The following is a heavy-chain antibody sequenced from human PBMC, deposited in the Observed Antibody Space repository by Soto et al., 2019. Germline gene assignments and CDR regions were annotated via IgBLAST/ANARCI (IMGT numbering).Heavy chain of an antibody. Sequence: GSLRLSCAASGFTFSDYAMNWVRQAPGKGLEWVSYISSSGTTVYYADSMKGRFTISRDNSKNTLYLQMNSLRAEDTAVYYCAKVWVLRYFDWLFFYWGQGTLVTVSS. CDR3: AKVWVLRYFDWLFFY. CDR1: GFTFSDYA. CDR2: ISSSGTTV. D-gene: IGHD3-9*01. J-gene: IGHJ4*02. V-gene: IGHV3-23*01.